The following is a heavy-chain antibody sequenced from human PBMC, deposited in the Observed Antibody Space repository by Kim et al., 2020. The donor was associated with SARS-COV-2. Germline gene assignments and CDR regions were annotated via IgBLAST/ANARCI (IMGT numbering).Heavy chain of an antibody. CDR3: ARALTVTTSPFDYYYYGMDV. J-gene: IGHJ6*02. Sequence: RFTISRDNAKNSLYLQMNSLRAEDTAVYYCARALTVTTSPFDYYYYGMDVWGQGTTVTVSS. D-gene: IGHD4-4*01. V-gene: IGHV3-48*03.